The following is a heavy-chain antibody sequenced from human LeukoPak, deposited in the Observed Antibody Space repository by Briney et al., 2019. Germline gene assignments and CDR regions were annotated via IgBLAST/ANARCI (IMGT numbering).Heavy chain of an antibody. Sequence: GGSLRLSCAASGFTFSSYAMSWVRQAPGKGLEWVSAISGSGGSTYYADSVKGRFTISRDNSKNTLYLQMNSLRAEDTAVYFCARDYSGKYTIDYWGQGTLVTVSS. CDR2: ISGSGGST. D-gene: IGHD1-26*01. J-gene: IGHJ4*02. CDR1: GFTFSSYA. CDR3: ARDYSGKYTIDY. V-gene: IGHV3-23*01.